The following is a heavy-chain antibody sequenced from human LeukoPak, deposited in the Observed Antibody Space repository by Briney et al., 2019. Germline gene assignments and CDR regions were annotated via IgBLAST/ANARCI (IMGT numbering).Heavy chain of an antibody. CDR2: ISAYNGNT. V-gene: IGHV1-18*01. Sequence: ASVKVSCKASGYTFTSYGISWVRQAPGQGLEWMGWISAYNGNTNYAQKLQGRVTMTTDTSTSTAYMELRSLRSEDTAVYYCASDGDYYGSENFDYWGQGTLVTVSS. D-gene: IGHD3-10*01. CDR1: GYTFTSYG. J-gene: IGHJ4*02. CDR3: ASDGDYYGSENFDY.